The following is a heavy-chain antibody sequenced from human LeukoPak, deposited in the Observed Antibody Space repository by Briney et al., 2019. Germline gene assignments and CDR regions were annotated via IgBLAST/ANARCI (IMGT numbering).Heavy chain of an antibody. Sequence: GGSLRLSCAASGFTFSSYAMSWVRQAPGKGLEWVSALSSSGGSTYYADSVKGRFTISREISKNTPYLQMDSLRDEDTAVYYCAKQRTGSCYSCFDYWGQGTLVTVSS. CDR2: LSSSGGST. D-gene: IGHD2-15*01. J-gene: IGHJ4*02. CDR3: AKQRTGSCYSCFDY. V-gene: IGHV3-23*01. CDR1: GFTFSSYA.